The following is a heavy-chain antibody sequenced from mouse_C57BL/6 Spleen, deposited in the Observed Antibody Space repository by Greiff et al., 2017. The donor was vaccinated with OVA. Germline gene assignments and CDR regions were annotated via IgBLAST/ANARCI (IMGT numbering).Heavy chain of an antibody. CDR1: GYSITSGYY. J-gene: IGHJ1*03. CDR2: ISYDGSN. Sequence: DVKLVESGPGLVKPSQSLSLTCSVTGYSITSGYYWNWIRQFPGNKLEWMGYISYDGSNNYNPSLKNRISITRATSKNQFFLKLNSVTTEDTATYYCAREGLLRSYWYFDVWGTGTTVTVSS. D-gene: IGHD1-1*01. CDR3: AREGLLRSYWYFDV. V-gene: IGHV3-6*01.